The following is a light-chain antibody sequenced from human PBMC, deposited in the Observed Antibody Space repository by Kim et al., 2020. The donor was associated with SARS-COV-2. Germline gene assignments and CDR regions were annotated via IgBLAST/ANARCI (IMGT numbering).Light chain of an antibody. V-gene: IGLV2-14*03. J-gene: IGLJ1*01. CDR1: SSDVGGYDY. CDR2: DVS. Sequence: QSALTQPASVSWSPGQSITISCTGTSSDVGGYDYVSWYQHHPGKAPKLMIYDVSKRPSGVSNRFSGSKSGNTASLTISGLQAEDEADYFCSSCTTSSTYVFGTGTKVTVL. CDR3: SSCTTSSTYV.